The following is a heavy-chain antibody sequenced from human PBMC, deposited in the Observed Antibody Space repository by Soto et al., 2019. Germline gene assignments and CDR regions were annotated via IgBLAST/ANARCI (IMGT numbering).Heavy chain of an antibody. J-gene: IGHJ4*02. CDR1: GFAFSGYS. D-gene: IGHD6-13*01. Sequence: VGSLRLSCVASGFAFSGYSMNLVRQAPGKGLEWVSSISSSSTYTYYGDSVRGRFTISRDNGKKSLYLQMNSLRVDDTAVYYCARGPSTAVPDYWGQGTLVTVSS. CDR3: ARGPSTAVPDY. V-gene: IGHV3-21*03. CDR2: ISSSSTYT.